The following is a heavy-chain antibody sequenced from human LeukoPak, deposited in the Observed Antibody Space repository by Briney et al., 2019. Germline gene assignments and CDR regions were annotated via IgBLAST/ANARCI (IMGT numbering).Heavy chain of an antibody. Sequence: PGGSLRLSCAASGFTVSSNYMSWVRQAPGKGLEWVANIKQDGSEKYYVDSVKGRFTISRDNAKNSLYLQMNSLRAEDTAVYYCARDPVTIFGVDIHDYWGQGTLVTVSS. CDR2: IKQDGSEK. D-gene: IGHD3-3*01. V-gene: IGHV3-7*03. CDR1: GFTVSSNY. J-gene: IGHJ4*02. CDR3: ARDPVTIFGVDIHDY.